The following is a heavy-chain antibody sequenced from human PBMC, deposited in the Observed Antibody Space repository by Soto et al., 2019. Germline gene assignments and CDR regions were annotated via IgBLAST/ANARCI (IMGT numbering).Heavy chain of an antibody. CDR3: ARQRRGGYWFDP. CDR2: IYYTETT. J-gene: IGHJ5*02. V-gene: IGHV4-30-4*01. Sequence: SETLSLTCAVSGVSVTNGDYYWTWMRRSPGKGLEWIGNIYYTETTNYNPSLNSRLSISIDTSRNQFSLQLTSVTAADTAIYYCARQRRGGYWFDPWGQGTLVTVSS. CDR1: GVSVTNGDYY.